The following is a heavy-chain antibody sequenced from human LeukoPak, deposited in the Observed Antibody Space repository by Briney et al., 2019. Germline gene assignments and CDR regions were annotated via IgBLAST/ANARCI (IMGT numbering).Heavy chain of an antibody. CDR3: ARTDTAMVYFDY. CDR1: GGSISSGGYY. J-gene: IGHJ4*02. Sequence: SETLSLTCTVSGGSISSGGYYWSWIRQHSGKGLEWIGYIYYSGSTYYNPSLKSRVTISVDTSKNQFSLKLSSVTAADTAVYYCARTDTAMVYFDYWGQGTLDTVSS. CDR2: IYYSGST. D-gene: IGHD5-18*01. V-gene: IGHV4-31*03.